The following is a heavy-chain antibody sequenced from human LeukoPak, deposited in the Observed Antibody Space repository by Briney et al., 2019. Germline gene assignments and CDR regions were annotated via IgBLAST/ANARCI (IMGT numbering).Heavy chain of an antibody. CDR1: GFTFSSYG. D-gene: IGHD2-15*01. V-gene: IGHV3-30*18. J-gene: IGHJ4*02. CDR3: AKEGLRYCSGGSCYYLDY. Sequence: GGSLRLSCAASGFTFSSYGMHWVRQAPGKGLEWVAVISYDGSNKYYADSVKGRFTISRDNSKNTLYLQMNSLRAEDTAAYYCAKEGLRYCSGGSCYYLDYWGQGTLVTVSS. CDR2: ISYDGSNK.